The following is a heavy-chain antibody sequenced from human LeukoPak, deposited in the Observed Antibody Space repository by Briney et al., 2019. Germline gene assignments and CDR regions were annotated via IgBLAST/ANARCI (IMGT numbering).Heavy chain of an antibody. D-gene: IGHD6-13*01. J-gene: IGHJ4*02. V-gene: IGHV4-30-2*01. CDR3: ARGGGSAAGLDY. Sequence: PSETLSLTCAVPGGSISSGGYSWSWIRQPPGKGLEWIGYIYHSGSTYYNPSLKSRVTISVDRSKNQFSLKLSSVTAADTAVYYCARGGGSAAGLDYWGQGTLVTVSS. CDR1: GGSISSGGYS. CDR2: IYHSGST.